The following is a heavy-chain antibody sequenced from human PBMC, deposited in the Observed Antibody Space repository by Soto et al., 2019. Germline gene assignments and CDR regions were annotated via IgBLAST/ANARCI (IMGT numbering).Heavy chain of an antibody. CDR1: GGSIGSGDYY. CDR2: IYYTGNT. CDR3: ARDSRRRADSGTRPLYYFDY. D-gene: IGHD1-26*01. Sequence: QVQLKESGPGLVKPSQTLSLTCSVSGGSIGSGDYYWSWVRQSPGKGLEWIGYIYYTGNTYYNPSLGSRLTLSVDTSQNQLSLRLSDVTVADTAVYYCARDSRRRADSGTRPLYYFDYWGQGTLVTVSS. J-gene: IGHJ4*02. V-gene: IGHV4-30-4*01.